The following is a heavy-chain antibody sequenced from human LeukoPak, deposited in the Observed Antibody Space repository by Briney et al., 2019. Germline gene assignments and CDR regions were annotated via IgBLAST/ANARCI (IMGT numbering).Heavy chain of an antibody. CDR1: GFSLRTYS. V-gene: IGHV3-21*01. CDR3: TRDARQFVGHDVFDL. D-gene: IGHD3-10*01. CDR2: ISPTSWTI. Sequence: PGGSLRLSCAASGFSLRTYSMNWVRQVPGKGLEWVSSISPTSWTIYQADSVKGRFTVSRDNAKNLVFLQMDSLRAEDEAVYYCTRDARQFVGHDVFDLWGQGTMVTVSS. J-gene: IGHJ3*01.